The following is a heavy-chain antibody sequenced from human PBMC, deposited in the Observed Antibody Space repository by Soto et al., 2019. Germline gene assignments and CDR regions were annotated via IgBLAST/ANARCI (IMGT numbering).Heavy chain of an antibody. Sequence: QVQLVQSGAEVMKPGSSVKVSCKASGGTFSSYTISWVRQAPGQGLEWMGRIIPILGIANYAQKFQGRVTNTADKSPSTAYMELSSLRSEDTAVYYCARVGQRYCSSPSCQFDYWGQGTLVTVSS. V-gene: IGHV1-69*02. D-gene: IGHD2-2*01. J-gene: IGHJ4*02. CDR3: ARVGQRYCSSPSCQFDY. CDR2: IIPILGIA. CDR1: GGTFSSYT.